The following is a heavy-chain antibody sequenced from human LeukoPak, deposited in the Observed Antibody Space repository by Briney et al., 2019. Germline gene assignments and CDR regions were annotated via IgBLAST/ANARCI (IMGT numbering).Heavy chain of an antibody. CDR1: GFTFSSYG. V-gene: IGHV3-30*18. CDR2: ISYDGSNK. Sequence: PGGSLRLSCAASGFTFSSYGMHWVRQAPGKGLEWVAVISYDGSNKYYADSVKGRFTISRGNSKNTLYLQMNSLRPEDTAVYYCAKGGHYNFDYWGQGTLVTVS. D-gene: IGHD4-11*01. CDR3: AKGGHYNFDY. J-gene: IGHJ4*02.